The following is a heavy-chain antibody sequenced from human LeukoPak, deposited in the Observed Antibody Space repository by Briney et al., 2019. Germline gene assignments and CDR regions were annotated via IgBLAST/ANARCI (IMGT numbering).Heavy chain of an antibody. D-gene: IGHD3-10*01. CDR2: INHSGST. CDR1: GGSFSGYY. CDR3: ARGRWNYYGSGSYSY. V-gene: IGHV4-34*01. J-gene: IGHJ4*02. Sequence: PSGTLSLTCAVYGGSFSGYYWSWIRQPPGKGLEWIGEINHSGSTNYNPSLKSRVTISVDTSKNQFSLKLSSVTAADTAVYYCARGRWNYYGSGSYSYWGQGTLVTVSS.